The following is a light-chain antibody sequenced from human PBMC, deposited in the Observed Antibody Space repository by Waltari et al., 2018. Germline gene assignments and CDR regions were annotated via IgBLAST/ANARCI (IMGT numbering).Light chain of an antibody. V-gene: IGLV2-14*01. CDR2: DVS. J-gene: IGLJ2*01. Sequence: QSALTQPASVSGSPGQSTTISCTATSGDLGTYHSFSWYRQYPGAAPKLIIYDVSNRPSEISDRFSGSKSGNTASLTISGLQAEDEAVYYCTSYRGSTSLVFGGGTKLTV. CDR1: SGDLGTYHS. CDR3: TSYRGSTSLV.